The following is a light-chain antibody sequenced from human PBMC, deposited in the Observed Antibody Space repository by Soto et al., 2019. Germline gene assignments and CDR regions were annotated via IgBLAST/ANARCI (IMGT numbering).Light chain of an antibody. J-gene: IGLJ3*02. CDR2: DVT. V-gene: IGLV2-14*03. CDR3: SSYTNKDTLL. Sequence: QSALTQPASVSGSPGQSITISCTGTSSDVGGYDHVSWYQQHPGKAPKLIFYDVTVRPSGISRRFSVSKSDNTASLAVSGLQPEDEADYYCSSYTNKDTLLFGGGTKLTVL. CDR1: SSDVGGYDH.